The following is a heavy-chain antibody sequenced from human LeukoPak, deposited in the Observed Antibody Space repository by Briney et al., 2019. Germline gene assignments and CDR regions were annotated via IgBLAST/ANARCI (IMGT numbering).Heavy chain of an antibody. CDR2: ISSSGSTR. J-gene: IGHJ4*02. Sequence: GGSLRLSCAASGFTFSSYGMHWVRQAPGKGLEWVSYISSSGSTRYYADSVKGRFTISRDDPHNTLYLQMNSLRAEDTAVYFCARGGVDYYGSGTYYLMYYFDYWGQGALVTVSS. CDR1: GFTFSSYG. D-gene: IGHD3-10*01. CDR3: ARGGVDYYGSGTYYLMYYFDY. V-gene: IGHV3-48*01.